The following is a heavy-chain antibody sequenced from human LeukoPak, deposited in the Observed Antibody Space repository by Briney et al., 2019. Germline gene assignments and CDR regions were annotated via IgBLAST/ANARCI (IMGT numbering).Heavy chain of an antibody. Sequence: GRSLRLSCAASGFTVGTNYMSWVRQAPGKELEWVSLTYSGSSTYYANSAKGRFTISRDNSKNTVYLQMNSLRAEDTAVYFCAGDGGSSNWYYYWGQGTLVTVSS. CDR2: TYSGSST. CDR1: GFTVGTNY. J-gene: IGHJ4*02. D-gene: IGHD6-13*01. CDR3: AGDGGSSNWYYY. V-gene: IGHV3-53*01.